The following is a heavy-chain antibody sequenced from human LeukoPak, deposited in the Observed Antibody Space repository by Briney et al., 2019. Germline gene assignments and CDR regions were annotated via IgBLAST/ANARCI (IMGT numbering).Heavy chain of an antibody. J-gene: IGHJ5*02. Sequence: GESLKISCKGSVYIFTSYWIGWVRHMPGKGLEWMGIIYPCDSDTIYTASFQDHVTISAEQSISTAYLQWSSLKASHTDMYYCARHPSSIAARRWFDPWGQGTLVTVSP. D-gene: IGHD6-6*01. V-gene: IGHV5-51*01. CDR2: IYPCDSDT. CDR1: VYIFTSYW. CDR3: ARHPSSIAARRWFDP.